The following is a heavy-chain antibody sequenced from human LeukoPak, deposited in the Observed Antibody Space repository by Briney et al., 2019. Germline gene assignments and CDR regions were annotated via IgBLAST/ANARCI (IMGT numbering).Heavy chain of an antibody. V-gene: IGHV1-18*01. D-gene: IGHD3-10*01. Sequence: ASVKVSCKASGYTFTSYGISWVRQAPGQGLEWMGWISAYNGNTNYAQKLQGRVTMTTDTSTSTAYMELRSLRSDDTAVYYCARVEALWFGDPYYFDYWGQGTLVTVSS. CDR1: GYTFTSYG. CDR2: ISAYNGNT. CDR3: ARVEALWFGDPYYFDY. J-gene: IGHJ4*02.